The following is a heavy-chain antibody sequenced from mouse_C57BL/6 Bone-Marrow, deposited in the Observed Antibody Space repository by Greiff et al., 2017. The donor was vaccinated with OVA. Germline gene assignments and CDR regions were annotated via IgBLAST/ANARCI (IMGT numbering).Heavy chain of an antibody. CDR1: GFTFSDYG. D-gene: IGHD1-1*01. CDR2: ISSGSSTI. V-gene: IGHV5-17*01. J-gene: IGHJ3*01. CDR3: ARQTVVAPFAY. Sequence: EVQLQESGGGLVKPGGSLKLSCAASGFTFSDYGMHWVRQAPEKGLEWVAYISSGSSTIYYADTVKGRFTISRDNAKNTLFLQMTSLVSEDTAMYYCARQTVVAPFAYWGQGTLVTVSA.